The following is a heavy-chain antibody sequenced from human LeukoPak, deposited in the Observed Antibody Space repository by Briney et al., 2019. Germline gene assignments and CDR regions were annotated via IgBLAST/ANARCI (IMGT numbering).Heavy chain of an antibody. CDR2: IKQDGSEK. D-gene: IGHD1-1*01. Sequence: GVSLRLSCAASGFTFSLYWMNWVRRAPGKGLEWVANIKQDGSEKNYVDSVKGRFTISRDNAKNSLYLQMNNLRVEDTAMYYCARVNAGTWTNWFDPWGQGTLVTVSS. V-gene: IGHV3-7*03. J-gene: IGHJ5*02. CDR1: GFTFSLYW. CDR3: ARVNAGTWTNWFDP.